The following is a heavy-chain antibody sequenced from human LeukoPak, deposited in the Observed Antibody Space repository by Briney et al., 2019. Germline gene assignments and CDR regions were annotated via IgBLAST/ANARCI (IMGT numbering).Heavy chain of an antibody. V-gene: IGHV4-39*07. CDR1: GVSISSSNYS. Sequence: SETLSLTCTVSGVSISSSNYSWAWIRQSLGKGLEWIGSIYFRGSISSSPSLKSRVTISIDASKNQFSLKLTSVTAADTAVYYCAREDRYCSSTSCYTWDYWGQGTLVAV. J-gene: IGHJ4*02. D-gene: IGHD2-2*02. CDR2: IYFRGSI. CDR3: AREDRYCSSTSCYTWDY.